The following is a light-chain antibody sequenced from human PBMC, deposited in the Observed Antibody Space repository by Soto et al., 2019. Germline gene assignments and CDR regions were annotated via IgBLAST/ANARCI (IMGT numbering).Light chain of an antibody. CDR2: EVS. J-gene: IGLJ1*01. CDR3: SSFTSSKTDV. V-gene: IGLV2-14*01. Sequence: QSALTQPASVSGSPGQSITISCTGTSSDVGGYNYVSWYQQHPGKAPKLMIYEVSNRPSGVSNRFSGSKSGNTASLTISGLQAGDEADYYCSSFTSSKTDVFGTGTKLTVL. CDR1: SSDVGGYNY.